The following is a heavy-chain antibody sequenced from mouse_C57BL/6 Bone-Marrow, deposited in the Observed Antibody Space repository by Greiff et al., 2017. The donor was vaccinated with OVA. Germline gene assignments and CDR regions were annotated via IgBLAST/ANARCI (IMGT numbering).Heavy chain of an antibody. V-gene: IGHV1-63*01. CDR3: AREWLPYYFDY. J-gene: IGHJ2*01. D-gene: IGHD2-2*01. Sequence: VQLQESGAELVRPGTSVKMSCKASGYTFTNYWIGWAKQRPGHGLEWIGDIYPGGGYTNYNAKFKGKATLTADKSSSTAYMQFSSLTSEDSAIYYCAREWLPYYFDYWGQGTTLTVSS. CDR2: IYPGGGYT. CDR1: GYTFTNYW.